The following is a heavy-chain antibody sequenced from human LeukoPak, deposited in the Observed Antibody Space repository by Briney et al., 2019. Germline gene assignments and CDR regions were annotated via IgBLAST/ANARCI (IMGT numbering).Heavy chain of an antibody. CDR1: GGSISSYY. D-gene: IGHD6-13*01. J-gene: IGHJ4*02. CDR2: ICYSGST. V-gene: IGHV4-59*08. CDR3: AVGYSSSWYFDY. Sequence: SETLSLTCTVSGGSISSYYWSWIRQPPGKGLEWIGYICYSGSTNYNPSLKSRVTISVDTSKNQFSLKLSSVTAADTAVYYCAVGYSSSWYFDYWGQGTLVTVSS.